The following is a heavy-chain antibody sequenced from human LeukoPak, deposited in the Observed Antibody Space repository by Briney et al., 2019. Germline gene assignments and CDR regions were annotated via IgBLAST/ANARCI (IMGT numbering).Heavy chain of an antibody. V-gene: IGHV4-34*01. D-gene: IGHD3-10*01. CDR1: GGSFSGYY. CDR3: ARILLWFGEYAFDI. J-gene: IGHJ3*02. Sequence: TSETPSLTCAVYGGSFSGYYWSWIRQPPGKGLEWIGEINHSGSTNYNPSLKSRVTMSVDTSKNQFSLKLSSVTAADTAVYYCARILLWFGEYAFDIWGQGTMVTVSS. CDR2: INHSGST.